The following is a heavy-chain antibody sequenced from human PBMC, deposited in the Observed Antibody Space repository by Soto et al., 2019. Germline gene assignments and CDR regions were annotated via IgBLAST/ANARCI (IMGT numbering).Heavy chain of an antibody. CDR2: ISAYNGNT. V-gene: IGHV1-18*01. Sequence: QVQLVQSGDEVKKPGASVKVSCKASGYTFTSYGISWVRQAPGQGLEWMGWISAYNGNTNYAQKLQGRVTMTTDTSTSTAYMERRSVRSDDTAVYCWARGESSSGLGYYYYGMDVWGQGTTVTVSS. D-gene: IGHD6-6*01. CDR1: GYTFTSYG. J-gene: IGHJ6*02. CDR3: ARGESSSGLGYYYYGMDV.